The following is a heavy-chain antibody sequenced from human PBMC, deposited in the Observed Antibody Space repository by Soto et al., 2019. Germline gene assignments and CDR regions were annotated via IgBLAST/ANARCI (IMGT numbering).Heavy chain of an antibody. V-gene: IGHV3-15*07. Sequence: EVQLVESGGGLVKPGGSLRLSCAASGFTFSNAWMNWVRQAPGKGLEWVGRIKSKTDGGTTDYAAPVKGRFTISRDDSKNALYLQMNSLKTEDTAVYYCTTGTALERSGYWSHYYYGMDFWGQGTTVTVSS. CDR3: TTGTALERSGYWSHYYYGMDF. CDR2: IKSKTDGGTT. D-gene: IGHD3-3*01. CDR1: GFTFSNAW. J-gene: IGHJ6*02.